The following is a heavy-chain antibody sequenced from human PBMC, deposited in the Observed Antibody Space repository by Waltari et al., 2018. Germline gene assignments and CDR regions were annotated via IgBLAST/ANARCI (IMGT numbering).Heavy chain of an antibody. CDR2: ISGSGGST. CDR1: GFTFSSYA. V-gene: IGHV3-23*01. CDR3: AKHHRLTQWLVPGGGFWDY. J-gene: IGHJ4*02. Sequence: EVQLLESGGGLVQPGGSLRLSCAASGFTFSSYAMSWVRQAPGKGLEWVSAISGSGGSTYYADSVKGRFTISRDNSKNTLYLEMNSLRAEDTAVYYCAKHHRLTQWLVPGGGFWDYWGQGTLVTVSS. D-gene: IGHD6-19*01.